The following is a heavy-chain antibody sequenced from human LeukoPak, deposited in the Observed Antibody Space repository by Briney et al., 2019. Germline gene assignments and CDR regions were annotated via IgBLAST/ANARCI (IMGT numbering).Heavy chain of an antibody. D-gene: IGHD3-22*01. CDR2: IWYDGTNK. Sequence: PGGSLRLSCVASGFTFSTYGMHWVRQAPGKGLEWVAIIWYDGTNKNYGDSVKGRFTISRDNPKNTLYLQMNSLRVEDTAVYYCARLQASTGYYSLDYWGQGTLVTVSS. J-gene: IGHJ4*02. CDR3: ARLQASTGYYSLDY. CDR1: GFTFSTYG. V-gene: IGHV3-33*01.